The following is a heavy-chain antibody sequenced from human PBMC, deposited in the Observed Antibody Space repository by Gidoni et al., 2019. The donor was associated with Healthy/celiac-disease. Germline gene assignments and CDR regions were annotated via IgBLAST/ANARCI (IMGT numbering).Heavy chain of an antibody. V-gene: IGHV3-21*01. Sequence: EVQLVESGGGLVKPGGSLRLSCAASGFTFSSSSMNWVRQAPGKGLEWVSSISSSSSYIYYADSVKGRFTISRDNAKNSLYLQMNSLRAEDTAVYYCARLGEVYYDFWSGYDDYYGMDVWGQGTTVTVSS. CDR2: ISSSSSYI. D-gene: IGHD3-3*01. J-gene: IGHJ6*02. CDR1: GFTFSSSS. CDR3: ARLGEVYYDFWSGYDDYYGMDV.